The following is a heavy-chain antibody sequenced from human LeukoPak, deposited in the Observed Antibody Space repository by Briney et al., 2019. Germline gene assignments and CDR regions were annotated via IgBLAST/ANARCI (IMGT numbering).Heavy chain of an antibody. CDR3: AREGYIGAAGTFDY. Sequence: PSETLSLTCAVCGGSFSGYYWSWIRQPPGKGLEWLGEINHSGSTNYNPSLKSRVTISVDTSKNQFSLKLSSVTAADTAVYYCAREGYIGAAGTFDYWGQGTLVTVSS. CDR1: GGSFSGYY. D-gene: IGHD6-13*01. J-gene: IGHJ4*02. CDR2: INHSGST. V-gene: IGHV4-34*01.